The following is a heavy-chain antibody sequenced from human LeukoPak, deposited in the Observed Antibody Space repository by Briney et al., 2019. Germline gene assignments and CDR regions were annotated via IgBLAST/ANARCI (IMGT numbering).Heavy chain of an antibody. V-gene: IGHV1-18*01. CDR3: ARAGRLKSGSNIY. D-gene: IGHD1-26*01. CDR1: GYTFTSYA. CDR2: ISGYNGNT. Sequence: ASVKVSCKASGYTFTSYAMNWVRQAPGQRLEWMGWISGYNGNTEYAQKFQARVTMTTDTSTTTGYLELRSLTSDDTAVYYCARAGRLKSGSNIYWGQGALVPVSS. J-gene: IGHJ4*02.